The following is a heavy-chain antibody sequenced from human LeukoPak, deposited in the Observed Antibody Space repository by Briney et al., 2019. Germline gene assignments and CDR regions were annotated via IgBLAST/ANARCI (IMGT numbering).Heavy chain of an antibody. V-gene: IGHV3-30*18. CDR2: ISYDGSNK. Sequence: PGGSLRLSCAASGFTFSSYGMHWVRQAPGKGLEWVAVISYDGSNKYNADSVKGRFTISRDNSKNTLYLQMNSLRAEDTAVYYCAKEGAVAGYGGAFDIWGQGTMVTVSS. CDR3: AKEGAVAGYGGAFDI. D-gene: IGHD6-19*01. J-gene: IGHJ3*02. CDR1: GFTFSSYG.